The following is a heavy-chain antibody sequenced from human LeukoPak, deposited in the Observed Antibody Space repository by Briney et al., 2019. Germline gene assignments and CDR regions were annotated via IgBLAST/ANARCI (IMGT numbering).Heavy chain of an antibody. Sequence: GGSLRLSCAASGVPFSNFAMSWVRRAPGKGLEWVSLVGSSGGNTYYADSVKGRFTISRDNSKDTLYLQMNSLRADDTAVYYCAKGSSTVATPFDYWGQGALVTVSS. CDR1: GVPFSNFA. J-gene: IGHJ4*02. V-gene: IGHV3-23*01. CDR2: VGSSGGNT. CDR3: AKGSSTVATPFDY. D-gene: IGHD4-23*01.